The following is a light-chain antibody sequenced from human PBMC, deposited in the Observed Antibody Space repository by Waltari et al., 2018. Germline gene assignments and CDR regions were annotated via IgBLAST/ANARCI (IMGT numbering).Light chain of an antibody. CDR2: GAS. Sequence: EIVLTQSPDTLSLSPGERATLSCRASQTVYSSSLVWYQQKPGQAPMLLIYGASTRATGLPDRFSGSGSGTDFTLTISRVEPEDFVVYYCQQYGTSARVTFGQGTRLEIK. CDR3: QQYGTSARVT. J-gene: IGKJ5*01. V-gene: IGKV3-20*01. CDR1: QTVYSSS.